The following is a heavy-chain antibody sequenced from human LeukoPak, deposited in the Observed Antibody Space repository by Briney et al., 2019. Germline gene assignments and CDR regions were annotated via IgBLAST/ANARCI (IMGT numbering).Heavy chain of an antibody. V-gene: IGHV3-23*01. J-gene: IGHJ4*02. CDR2: ISGRGGST. Sequence: GGSLRLSCAASGFTFSSYAMSWVRQAPGKGRGWVSAISGRGGSTYYADSVKGRFTISRDNSKNTLYLQMNSLRAEDTAVYYCAKALYYYGSGSYSYYFDYWGQGTLVTVSS. CDR1: GFTFSSYA. CDR3: AKALYYYGSGSYSYYFDY. D-gene: IGHD3-10*01.